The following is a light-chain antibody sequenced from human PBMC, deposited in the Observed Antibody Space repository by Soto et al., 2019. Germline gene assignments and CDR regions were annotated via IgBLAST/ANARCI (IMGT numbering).Light chain of an antibody. J-gene: IGKJ4*01. Sequence: DIQMTQSPSSVSASVGDRATITCRSSEDISTWLAWYQQKPGKAPKLLIYAASSLQSGVPSRFSGSGSGTDFALTISSLQPEDSAVYYCQQSHSSPLSFGGGTKVDIK. CDR1: EDISTW. V-gene: IGKV1-12*01. CDR2: AAS. CDR3: QQSHSSPLS.